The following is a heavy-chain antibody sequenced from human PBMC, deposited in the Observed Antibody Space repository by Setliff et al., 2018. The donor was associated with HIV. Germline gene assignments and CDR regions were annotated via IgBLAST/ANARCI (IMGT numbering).Heavy chain of an antibody. CDR1: GYSFTSYW. V-gene: IGHV5-51*01. CDR2: IYPGDSDT. J-gene: IGHJ2*01. Sequence: GESLKISCKGSGYSFTSYWIGWVRQMPGKGLEWMGIIYPGDSDTRYSPSFQGQVTISADKSISTAYLQWSSLKASDTAMYYCARHGIVVVPAAIPDYWYFGLWGRGTLVTVSS. D-gene: IGHD2-2*01. CDR3: ARHGIVVVPAAIPDYWYFGL.